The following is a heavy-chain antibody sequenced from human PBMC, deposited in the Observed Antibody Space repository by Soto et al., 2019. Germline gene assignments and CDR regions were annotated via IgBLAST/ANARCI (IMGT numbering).Heavy chain of an antibody. D-gene: IGHD3-3*01. Sequence: SETLSLSCTVSGASISRAAYHWHWIRQRPGEGLEWIGFISYSGTTYHSPSLKSRLLLSVDTSKNQLSLELSFVTDADTAVYYCVRGLTPFWSSYRLSYYSSCGQGILVTVSS. CDR1: GASISRAAYH. V-gene: IGHV4-31*03. CDR2: ISYSGTT. CDR3: VRGLTPFWSSYRLSYYSS. J-gene: IGHJ5*02.